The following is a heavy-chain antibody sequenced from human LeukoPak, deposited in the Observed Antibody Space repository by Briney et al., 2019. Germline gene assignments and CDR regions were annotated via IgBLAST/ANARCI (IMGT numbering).Heavy chain of an antibody. J-gene: IGHJ4*02. CDR3: ANEMNWSFGY. CDR1: GFTFSHNW. Sequence: PGGSLRLSCAASGFTFSHNWMSWVRRAQGKGLEWVATIKPDGSYNDYVDSVKGRFNISRDNAKNSLSLQMSSLRAEDTAVYYCANEMNWSFGYWGQGTLVTVSS. V-gene: IGHV3-7*02. D-gene: IGHD1-1*01. CDR2: IKPDGSYN.